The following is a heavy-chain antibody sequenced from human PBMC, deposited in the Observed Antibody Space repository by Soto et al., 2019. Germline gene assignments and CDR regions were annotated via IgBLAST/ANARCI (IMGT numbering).Heavy chain of an antibody. V-gene: IGHV4-30-2*01. J-gene: IGHJ6*02. D-gene: IGHD3-16*01. CDR1: GGSISSGGYS. Sequence: SETLSLTCAVSGGSISSGGYSWSWIRQPPGKGLEWIGYIYHSGSTYYNPSLKSRVTISVDRSKNQFSLKLSSVTAADTAVYYCARVAAWGGIYGMDVWGQGTTVTVSS. CDR2: IYHSGST. CDR3: ARVAAWGGIYGMDV.